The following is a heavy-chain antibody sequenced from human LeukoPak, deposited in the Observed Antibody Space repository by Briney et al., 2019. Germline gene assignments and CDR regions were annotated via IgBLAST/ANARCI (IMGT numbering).Heavy chain of an antibody. V-gene: IGHV4-34*01. CDR2: INHSGST. CDR3: ARRVGRWLQLRYSLDY. J-gene: IGHJ4*02. Sequence: IPSESLSLTCAVYGGSFSGYYWSWIRQPPGKGLEWIGEINHSGSTNYNPSLKSRVTISVDTSKNQFSLKLSSVTAADTAVYYCARRVGRWLQLRYSLDYWGQGTLVTVSS. CDR1: GGSFSGYY. D-gene: IGHD5-24*01.